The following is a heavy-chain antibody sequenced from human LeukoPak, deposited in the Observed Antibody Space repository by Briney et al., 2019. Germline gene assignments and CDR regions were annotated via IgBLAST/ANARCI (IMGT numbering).Heavy chain of an antibody. CDR2: TSASGGST. J-gene: IGHJ3*01. CDR1: GFTFSSYD. D-gene: IGHD1-20*01. Sequence: PGRSLRLSCAASGFTFSSYDIHWVRQAPGKGLEWVSVTSASGGSTYHADSVKGRFTISRDNSKNTVYMQMNSLRAEDTAVYYCARAHTSLTGNPDAFDLWGQGTMVTVSS. V-gene: IGHV3-23*01. CDR3: ARAHTSLTGNPDAFDL.